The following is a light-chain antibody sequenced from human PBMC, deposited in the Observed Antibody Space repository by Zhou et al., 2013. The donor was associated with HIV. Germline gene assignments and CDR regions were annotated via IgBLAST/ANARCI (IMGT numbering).Light chain of an antibody. V-gene: IGKV1-8*01. J-gene: IGKJ4*01. CDR3: QQYSLYPLT. Sequence: IRITQSPSSLSASTGDRVNISCRASQGVSNSLAWYQHKPGKAPQLLISSAFKLENWVPARFSGSGSGTDFTLTINCLQSEDFAIYYCQQYSLYPLTFGGGTKVEMK. CDR2: SAF. CDR1: QGVSNS.